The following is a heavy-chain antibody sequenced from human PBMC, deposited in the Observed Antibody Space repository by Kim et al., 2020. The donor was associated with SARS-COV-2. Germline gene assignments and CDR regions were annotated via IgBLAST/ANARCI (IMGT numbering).Heavy chain of an antibody. D-gene: IGHD3-10*01. V-gene: IGHV1-24*01. CDR1: GYTLTELS. Sequence: ASVKVSCKVSGYTLTELSMHWVRQAPGNGLEWMGGFDPEDGETIYAQKFQGRVTMTEDTSTDTAYMELSSLRSEDTAVYYCATLGDYYGSGSYYNVLAGFDYWGQGTLVTVSS. CDR3: ATLGDYYGSGSYYNVLAGFDY. J-gene: IGHJ4*02. CDR2: FDPEDGET.